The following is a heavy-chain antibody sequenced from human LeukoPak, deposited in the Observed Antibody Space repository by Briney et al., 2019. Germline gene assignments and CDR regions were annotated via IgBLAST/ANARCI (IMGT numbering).Heavy chain of an antibody. CDR3: AREMGDFWSGYYTNWFDP. CDR1: GGSISSYY. Sequence: SETLSLTCTVSGGSISSYYWSWIRQPAGKGLEWIGRIYTSGSTNYNPSLKSRVTMSVDTSKNQFSLKLSSVTAADTAVYYCAREMGDFWSGYYTNWFDPWGQGTLVTVS. D-gene: IGHD3-3*01. V-gene: IGHV4-4*07. CDR2: IYTSGST. J-gene: IGHJ5*02.